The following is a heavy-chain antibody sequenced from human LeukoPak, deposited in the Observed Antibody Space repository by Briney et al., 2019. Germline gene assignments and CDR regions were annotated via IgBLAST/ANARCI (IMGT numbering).Heavy chain of an antibody. CDR1: GFTFSSYG. Sequence: GGSLRLPCAASGFTFSSYGMHWFGQAPGKGLEWVAVISYDGSNKYYADSVKGRFTISRDNSKNTLYLQMNSLRAEDTAVYYCAKDTGSWGQGTMVTVSS. D-gene: IGHD1-14*01. V-gene: IGHV3-30*18. J-gene: IGHJ3*01. CDR3: AKDTGS. CDR2: ISYDGSNK.